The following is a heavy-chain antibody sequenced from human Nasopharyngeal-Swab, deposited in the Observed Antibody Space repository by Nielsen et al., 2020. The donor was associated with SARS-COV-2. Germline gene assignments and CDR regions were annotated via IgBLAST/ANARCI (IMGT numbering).Heavy chain of an antibody. J-gene: IGHJ5*02. CDR3: AREPGDGVSWFDP. V-gene: IGHV1-46*01. CDR1: GYTFTSHY. CDR2: INPSGGST. Sequence: ASVKVSCKASGYTFTSHYMYWVRQAPGQGLEWMGIINPSGGSTSYAQKFQGRVTMTRDTSTSTVYMELSSLRSEDTAVYYCAREPGDGVSWFDPWGQGTLVTVSS. D-gene: IGHD3-10*01.